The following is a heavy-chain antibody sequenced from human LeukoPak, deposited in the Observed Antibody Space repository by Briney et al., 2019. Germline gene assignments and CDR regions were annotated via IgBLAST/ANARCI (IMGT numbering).Heavy chain of an antibody. D-gene: IGHD6-13*01. Sequence: SETLSLTCAVSGDSISGYYWSWIRQPPGKGLEWIGYIYHGDTNYNPSLKSRVTISVDTSKNQFSLKLSSVTAADTAVYYCARVSAAAGTFLYYYYYYMDVWGKGTTVTISS. J-gene: IGHJ6*03. CDR2: IYHGDT. V-gene: IGHV4-59*01. CDR3: ARVSAAAGTFLYYYYYYMDV. CDR1: GDSISGYY.